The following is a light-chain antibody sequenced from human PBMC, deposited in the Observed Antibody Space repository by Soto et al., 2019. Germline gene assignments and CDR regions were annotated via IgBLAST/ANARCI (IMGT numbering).Light chain of an antibody. CDR3: LTWDSSLSAHV. CDR1: NANIGQNY. CDR2: ETN. V-gene: IGLV1-51*02. J-gene: IGLJ1*01. Sequence: QSVLTQPPSVSASPGQTVTISCSGSNANIGQNYVSWYQQLPRTTPKVLIYETNIRPSEIPGLFSGSTSGTAATLGITGLPTGDEADYYCLTWDSSLSAHVFGTGTKVTVL.